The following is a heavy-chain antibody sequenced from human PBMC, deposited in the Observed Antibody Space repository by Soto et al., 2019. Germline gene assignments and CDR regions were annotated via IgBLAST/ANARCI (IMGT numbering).Heavy chain of an antibody. D-gene: IGHD1-7*01. J-gene: IGHJ3*02. CDR2: ISYDGSNK. Sequence: QVQLVESGGGVVQPGRSLRLSCAASGFTFSSYGMHWVRQAPGKGLEWVAVISYDGSNKYYADSVKGRFTISRDNSKNTLYLQMNSLRAEDTAVYYCARGPTTPPAFDIWGQGTMVTVSS. CDR1: GFTFSSYG. V-gene: IGHV3-30*03. CDR3: ARGPTTPPAFDI.